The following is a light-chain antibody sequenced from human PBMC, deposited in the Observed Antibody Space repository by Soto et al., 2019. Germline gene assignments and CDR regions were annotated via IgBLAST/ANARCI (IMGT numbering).Light chain of an antibody. V-gene: IGKV3-20*01. CDR2: DAS. J-gene: IGKJ1*01. CDR3: QQFGTSPQT. Sequence: EIVLTQSPGTLSLSPGERATLSCRASQSVIDYLAWYQQKPGQAPRLLIYDASTRATGIPDRFTGSGSGTDFTLTSSKLEPEDFALYYCQQFGTSPQTFGQGTKVDIK. CDR1: QSVIDY.